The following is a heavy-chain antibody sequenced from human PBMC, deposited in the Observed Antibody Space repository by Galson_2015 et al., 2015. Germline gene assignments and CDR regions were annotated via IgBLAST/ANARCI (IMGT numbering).Heavy chain of an antibody. CDR2: IWYDGSNK. Sequence: SLRLSCAASGFTFSSYGMHWVRQAPGKGLEWVAVIWYDGSNKYYADSVKGRFTISRDNSKNTLYLQMNSLRAEDTAVYYCARRELPYYYYMDVWGKGTTVTVSS. D-gene: IGHD3-10*01. CDR3: ARRELPYYYYMDV. V-gene: IGHV3-33*01. CDR1: GFTFSSYG. J-gene: IGHJ6*03.